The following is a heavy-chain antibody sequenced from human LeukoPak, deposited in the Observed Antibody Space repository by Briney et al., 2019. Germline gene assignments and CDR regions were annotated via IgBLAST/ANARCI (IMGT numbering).Heavy chain of an antibody. Sequence: AGGSLRLSCAASGFTFSSYSRNWVRQAPGKGREWVSLISAGGGRTYYADSVKGRFTISRDNSKNTLYLQMNSLRAEDTPVYYCARGTYGGYYWGQGAPVTVSS. CDR2: ISAGGGRT. J-gene: IGHJ4*02. V-gene: IGHV3-23*01. D-gene: IGHD4-23*01. CDR1: GFTFSSYS. CDR3: ARGTYGGYY.